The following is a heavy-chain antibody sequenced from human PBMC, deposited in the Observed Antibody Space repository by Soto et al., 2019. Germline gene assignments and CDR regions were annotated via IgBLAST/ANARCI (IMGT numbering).Heavy chain of an antibody. D-gene: IGHD3-3*01. J-gene: IGHJ3*02. CDR2: IYYRGSA. Sequence: SETLSLTCTVSGGSINSGGYYWTWIRQRPGKGLEWLGYIYYRGSAYYNPSLKNRLFLSVDTSKNQFSLNLTSVTAADKAFYYCARGVRFLEWLLGTFDIWGPGTLVTVSS. CDR3: ARGVRFLEWLLGTFDI. CDR1: GGSINSGGYY. V-gene: IGHV4-31*03.